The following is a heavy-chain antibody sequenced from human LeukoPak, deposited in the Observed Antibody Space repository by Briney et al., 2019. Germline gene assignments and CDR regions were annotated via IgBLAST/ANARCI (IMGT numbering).Heavy chain of an antibody. Sequence: ASVKLSCKASGVTFSSYAISWVRQAPGQGLEWMGRIIPIFGTANYAQKFQGRVTITTDESTSTAYMELSSLRSEDTAVYYCARASLGDDFWSGYYFDYWGQGTLVTVSS. CDR3: ARASLGDDFWSGYYFDY. CDR2: IIPIFGTA. D-gene: IGHD3-3*01. J-gene: IGHJ4*02. CDR1: GVTFSSYA. V-gene: IGHV1-69*05.